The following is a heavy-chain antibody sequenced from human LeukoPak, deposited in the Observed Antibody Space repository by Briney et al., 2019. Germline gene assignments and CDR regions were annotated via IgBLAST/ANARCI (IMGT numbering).Heavy chain of an antibody. D-gene: IGHD3-16*01. CDR2: ISIYNGNT. J-gene: IGHJ4*02. CDR1: GYTFTSYG. CDR3: ARAVVYDNVWGSYPTDY. V-gene: IGHV1-18*01. Sequence: ASVKVSCKASGYTFTSYGITWVRQAPGQGLEWMGWISIYNGNTNYVQKLQGRVTMTTDTSTSTAYMKLRSLRFDDTAVYYCARAVVYDNVWGSYPTDYWGQGTLVTVSS.